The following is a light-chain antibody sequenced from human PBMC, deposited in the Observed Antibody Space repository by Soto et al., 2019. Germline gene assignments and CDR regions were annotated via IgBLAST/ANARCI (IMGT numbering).Light chain of an antibody. CDR2: AAS. J-gene: IGKJ4*01. Sequence: IQLTQSPSSLSASVGDRVTITCRASQGISSYLAWYQQKPGKAPKLLIYAASTLQSGVPSRFSCDGSGTDFILNIIHLHSGEESTYSRQRPNRYPWCTFGGGNKV. CDR3: QRPNRYPWCT. V-gene: IGKV1-9*01. CDR1: QGISSY.